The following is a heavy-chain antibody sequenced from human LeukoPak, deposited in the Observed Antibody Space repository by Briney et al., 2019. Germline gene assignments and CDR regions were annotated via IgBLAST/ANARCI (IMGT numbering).Heavy chain of an antibody. CDR1: GYTFTSYG. V-gene: IGHV5-51*01. D-gene: IGHD2-2*01. Sequence: ASVKVSCKASGYTFTSYGISWVRQAPGQGLEWMGIIYPGDSDTRYSPSFQGQVTISADKSISTAYLQWSSLKASDTAMYYCARSAMYCSSTSCYYYGMDVWGKGTTVTVSS. CDR2: IYPGDSDT. CDR3: ARSAMYCSSTSCYYYGMDV. J-gene: IGHJ6*04.